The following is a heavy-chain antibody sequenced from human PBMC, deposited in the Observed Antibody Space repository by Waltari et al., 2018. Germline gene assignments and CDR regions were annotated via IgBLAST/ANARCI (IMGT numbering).Heavy chain of an antibody. D-gene: IGHD3-16*02. V-gene: IGHV4-34*01. CDR1: GGSFSGYY. CDR3: ARGPYDYVWGSYRYTGWFDP. Sequence: QVQLQQWGAGLLKPSETLSLTCAVYGGSFSGYYWSWIRPPPGKGREWIGEINHSGSTNYNPSLKSRVTISVDTSKNQFSLKLSSVTAADTAVYYCARGPYDYVWGSYRYTGWFDPWGQGTLVTVSS. CDR2: INHSGST. J-gene: IGHJ5*02.